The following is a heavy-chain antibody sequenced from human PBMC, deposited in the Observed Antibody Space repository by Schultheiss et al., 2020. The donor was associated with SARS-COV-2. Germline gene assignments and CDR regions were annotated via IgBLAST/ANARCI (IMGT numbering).Heavy chain of an antibody. Sequence: ASVKVSCKASGYTFTGYYMHWVRQAPGQGLEWMGWINPNSGGTNYAQKFQGRVTMTRDTSISTAYMELSRLRSGDTAVYYCAATVESSSGYYGMDVWGQGTTVTVSS. CDR2: INPNSGGT. J-gene: IGHJ6*02. V-gene: IGHV1-2*02. D-gene: IGHD6-6*01. CDR1: GYTFTGYY. CDR3: AATVESSSGYYGMDV.